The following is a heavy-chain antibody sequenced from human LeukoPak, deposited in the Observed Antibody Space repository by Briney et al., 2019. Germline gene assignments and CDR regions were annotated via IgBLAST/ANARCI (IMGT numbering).Heavy chain of an antibody. J-gene: IGHJ4*02. CDR2: IVGTGGST. V-gene: IGHV3-23*01. Sequence: PGGSLRLSCAASGFTFSNYAKSWVRQAPGKGLEWVSAIVGTGGSTYYADSVKGRFTISRDNSKNTLYLQMNSLRAEDTAVYYCAKWGDYDILTGYYDSDYWGQGTLVTVSS. CDR3: AKWGDYDILTGYYDSDY. D-gene: IGHD3-9*01. CDR1: GFTFSNYA.